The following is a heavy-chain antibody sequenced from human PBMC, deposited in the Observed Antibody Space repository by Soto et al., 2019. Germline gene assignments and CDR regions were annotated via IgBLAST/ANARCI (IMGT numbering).Heavy chain of an antibody. CDR1: GFPFSSYA. V-gene: IGHV3-23*01. Sequence: PGVPLRLSCAASGFPFSSYAMSWVPQAPGKGLESVSAISGNGAETSYAASVRGRFTISRANSRDTLYLHMNSLRADDTAVYYCGKERRGSGWFVCSYWGQGMLVTVSS. CDR2: ISGNGAET. CDR3: GKERRGSGWFVCSY. J-gene: IGHJ4*02. D-gene: IGHD6-19*01.